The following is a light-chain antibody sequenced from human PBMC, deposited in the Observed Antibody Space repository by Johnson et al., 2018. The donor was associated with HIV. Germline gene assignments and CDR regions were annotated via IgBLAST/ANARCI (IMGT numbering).Light chain of an antibody. J-gene: IGLJ1*01. Sequence: QSVLTKPPSASGTPGQRVTISCSGGSSNIGNDNVYWYQQLPGTTPKLLIYNDNLRPSGVPDRFSGSKSGTSASLAISGLRSEAEADYYCAVWDDSLSAYLFGAGTRITVL. V-gene: IGLV1-47*01. CDR3: AVWDDSLSAYL. CDR1: SSNIGNDN. CDR2: NDN.